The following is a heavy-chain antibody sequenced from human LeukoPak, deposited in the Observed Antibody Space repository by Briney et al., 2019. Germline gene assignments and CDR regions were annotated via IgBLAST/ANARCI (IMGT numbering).Heavy chain of an antibody. CDR1: GSTLTDLS. CDR3: VTDLRFLEWLVIDY. J-gene: IGHJ4*02. CDR2: FDPEDGGT. Sequence: ASVKVSCKVSGSTLTDLSMHWVRQAPGGGLEWMGGFDPEDGGTLYTEKFKGRLTMTEDTSTDTAYMELSSLISDDTAVYYCVTDLRFLEWLVIDYWGQGTLVTVSS. V-gene: IGHV1-24*01. D-gene: IGHD3-3*01.